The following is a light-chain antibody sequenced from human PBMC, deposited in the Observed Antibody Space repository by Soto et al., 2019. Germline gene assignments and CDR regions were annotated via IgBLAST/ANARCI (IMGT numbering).Light chain of an antibody. V-gene: IGLV2-14*01. CDR1: SNDIGNYNY. CDR3: SSGRINSLWV. CDR2: EVS. Sequence: QSVLTQPASVSGSPGQSITISCTGTSNDIGNYNYVSWYQQHPGKAPKLIISEVSNRPSGVSNRFSGSKSGNTASLTISGLQAEDEADYYCSSGRINSLWVFGGGTKLTVL. J-gene: IGLJ3*02.